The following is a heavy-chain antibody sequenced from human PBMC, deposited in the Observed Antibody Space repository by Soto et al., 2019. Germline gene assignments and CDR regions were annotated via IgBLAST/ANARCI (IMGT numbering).Heavy chain of an antibody. D-gene: IGHD1-7*01. Sequence: SWIRQPPGKALEWLALIYWDDDKRYSPSLKSRLTITKDTSKNQVVLTMTNMDPVDTATYYCAHRLIWNYENAWDAFDIWGQGTMVTVSS. CDR3: AHRLIWNYENAWDAFDI. V-gene: IGHV2-5*08. J-gene: IGHJ3*02. CDR2: IYWDDDK.